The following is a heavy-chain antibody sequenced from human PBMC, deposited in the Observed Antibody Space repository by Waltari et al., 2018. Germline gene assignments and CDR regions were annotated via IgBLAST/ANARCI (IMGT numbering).Heavy chain of an antibody. CDR3: TANSIGWFDP. Sequence: EKQLVESGGGLVKPGGSLSLSCAASGFTFKDAWMSWVRQAPGKGPGWIARIKSGSEGETTEYAASMTGRFTVSRDDSKNMVYLEISRLEIEDTALYYCTANSIGWFDPWGQGTQVTVAS. D-gene: IGHD1-1*01. J-gene: IGHJ5*02. CDR2: IKSGSEGETT. V-gene: IGHV3-15*01. CDR1: GFTFKDAW.